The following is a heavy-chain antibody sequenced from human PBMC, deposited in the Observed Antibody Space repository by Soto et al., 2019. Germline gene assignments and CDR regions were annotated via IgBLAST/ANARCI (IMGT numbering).Heavy chain of an antibody. CDR1: GYSFTKYH. J-gene: IGHJ5*02. D-gene: IGHD5-18*01. CDR3: ARNVDTASPGCFP. Sequence: GASVKVSCKASGYSFTKYHMHWVRQAPGQGLEWMGWINPGSGVTNQAQKFQGRVTMTRDTSITTTYMELNSLTSDDTAVYYCARNVDTASPGCFPWGQGTLVTVSS. CDR2: INPGSGVT. V-gene: IGHV1-2*02.